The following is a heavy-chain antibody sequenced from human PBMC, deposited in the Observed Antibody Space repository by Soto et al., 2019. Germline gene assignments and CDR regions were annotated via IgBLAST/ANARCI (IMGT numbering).Heavy chain of an antibody. Sequence: QVQLVQSGAEVKKPGPSVKVSCKASGGTFSSYIINWVRQAPGQGLEWMGRIIPILGIAIYAQKFQGRVTITADKSTSTAYMELSSLRSEDTAVYYCARGLHYDSISLDDSWGQGTLVTVSS. V-gene: IGHV1-69*02. J-gene: IGHJ4*02. CDR2: IIPILGIA. CDR1: GGTFSSYI. D-gene: IGHD3-22*01. CDR3: ARGLHYDSISLDDS.